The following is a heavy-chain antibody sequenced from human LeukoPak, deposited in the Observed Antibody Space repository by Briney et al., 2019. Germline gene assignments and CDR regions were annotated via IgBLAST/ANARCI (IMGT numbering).Heavy chain of an antibody. CDR2: ITGDGGTT. CDR1: GFTFGDYT. Sequence: PGGSLSLSGAASGFTFGDYTMHWFRQPPGRGLQWVSLITGDGGTTSYAGSVKGRFTISRDNSKNSLYLHMISLRAEDTAVYYCAKLPSSGWYGGGNWFDPWGQETVDPVSS. CDR3: AKLPSSGWYGGGNWFDP. J-gene: IGHJ5*02. V-gene: IGHV3-43*02. D-gene: IGHD6-19*01.